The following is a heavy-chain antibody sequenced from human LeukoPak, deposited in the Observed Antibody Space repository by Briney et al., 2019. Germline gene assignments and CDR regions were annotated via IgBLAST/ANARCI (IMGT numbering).Heavy chain of an antibody. CDR2: IVVGSGNT. CDR1: GFTFTSSA. V-gene: IGHV1-58*01. CDR3: AVWDHDFWSGYLTPDFDL. D-gene: IGHD3-3*01. J-gene: IGHJ2*01. Sequence: ASVKVSCKASGFTFTSSAVQWVRQARGQRLEWIGWIVVGSGNTNYAQKFEERVTITRDMSTSTAYMELSSLRSEDTAVYYCAVWDHDFWSGYLTPDFDLWGRGTLVTVSS.